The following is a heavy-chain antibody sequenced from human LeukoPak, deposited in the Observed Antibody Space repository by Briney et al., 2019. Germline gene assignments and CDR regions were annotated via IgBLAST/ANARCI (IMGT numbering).Heavy chain of an antibody. D-gene: IGHD6-13*01. CDR1: GFSFSNYG. CDR3: AKGAWAADGPMGNNFAS. J-gene: IGHJ4*02. CDR2: IRYDDSNK. Sequence: GGSLRLSCAASGFSFSNYGMHWVRQAPGKGLEWVAFIRYDDSNKYYADSVKGRFTISRDNSKNSLSLQMDSLRIEDTSIYYCAKGAWAADGPMGNNFASWGQGTLVIVSS. V-gene: IGHV3-30*02.